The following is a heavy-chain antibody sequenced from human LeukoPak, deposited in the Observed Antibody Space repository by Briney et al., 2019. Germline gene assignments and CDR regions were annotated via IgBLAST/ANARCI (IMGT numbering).Heavy chain of an antibody. CDR1: GFTFSSYG. Sequence: PGGSLRLSCAASGFTFSSYGMSWVRQAPGKGLEWVSAISGSGGSTYYADSVKGRFTISRDNSKNTLFLQMNSLTSDDTALYYCASDYEGFDNWGQGTLVIVSP. CDR2: ISGSGGST. D-gene: IGHD4-17*01. J-gene: IGHJ4*02. V-gene: IGHV3-23*01. CDR3: ASDYEGFDN.